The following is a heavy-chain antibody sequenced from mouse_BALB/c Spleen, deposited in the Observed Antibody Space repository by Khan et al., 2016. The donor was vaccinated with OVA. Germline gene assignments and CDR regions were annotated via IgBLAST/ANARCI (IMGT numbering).Heavy chain of an antibody. CDR1: GYTFTKYW. D-gene: IGHD1-1*01. Sequence: QVQLQQSGAELAKPGASVKMSCKASGYTFTKYWMHWVKQRPGQGLEWIGYINPSTGYTEYNQKFKDKATLTADKSSSTAYMQLSSVTSEDSAVYYCVNHGSSSAWFTYWGQGTLVTVSA. CDR2: INPSTGYT. V-gene: IGHV1-7*01. J-gene: IGHJ3*01. CDR3: VNHGSSSAWFTY.